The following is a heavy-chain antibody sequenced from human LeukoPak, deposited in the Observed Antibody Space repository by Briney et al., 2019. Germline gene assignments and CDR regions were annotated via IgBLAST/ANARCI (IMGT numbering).Heavy chain of an antibody. D-gene: IGHD3-22*01. CDR2: IYYSGST. J-gene: IGHJ4*02. Sequence: PSETLSLTCTVSGGSISGYYWSWIRQPPGKGLECIGYIYYSGSTNYNPSLKSRVTISVDTSKNQFSLKLSSMTAADTAVYYCARHGIYYYDSSGYYYYFDYWGQGTLVTVSS. CDR3: ARHGIYYYDSSGYYYYFDY. CDR1: GGSISGYY. V-gene: IGHV4-59*08.